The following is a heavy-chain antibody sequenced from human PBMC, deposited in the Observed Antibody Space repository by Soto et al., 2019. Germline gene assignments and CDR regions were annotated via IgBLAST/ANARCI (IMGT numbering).Heavy chain of an antibody. Sequence: GGSLRLSCAASGFTFSSYAMSWVRQAPGKGLEWVSAISGSGGSTYYADSVKGRFTISRDNSKNTLYLQMNSLGAEDTAVYYCAKDGPDGTTENYYYYYGMDVWGQGTTVTVSS. D-gene: IGHD4-17*01. CDR2: ISGSGGST. CDR3: AKDGPDGTTENYYYYYGMDV. V-gene: IGHV3-23*01. CDR1: GFTFSSYA. J-gene: IGHJ6*02.